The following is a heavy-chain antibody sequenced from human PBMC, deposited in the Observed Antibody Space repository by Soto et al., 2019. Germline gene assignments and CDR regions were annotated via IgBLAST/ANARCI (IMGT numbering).Heavy chain of an antibody. J-gene: IGHJ4*02. CDR3: AKDRGSIVVVPADIYYFDY. CDR2: ISYDGSNK. CDR1: GFTFSSYG. D-gene: IGHD2-2*02. Sequence: GGPLRLSCAASGFTFSSYGMHWVRQAPGKGLEWVAVISYDGSNKYYADSVKGRFTISRDNSKNTLYLQMNSLRAEDTAVYYCAKDRGSIVVVPADIYYFDYWGQGTLVTVSS. V-gene: IGHV3-30*18.